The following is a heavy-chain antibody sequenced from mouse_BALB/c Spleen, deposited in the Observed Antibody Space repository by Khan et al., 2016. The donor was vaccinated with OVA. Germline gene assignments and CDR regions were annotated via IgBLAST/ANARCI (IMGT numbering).Heavy chain of an antibody. CDR1: GYSFTDYN. CDR3: APNYAGDYDAMDY. V-gene: IGHV1S135*01. CDR2: IDHYNGGT. Sequence: EVQLQQSGPELVKPGASGKVSCKASGYSFTDYNMYWVKQSHGKSLEWIGYIDHYNGGTSYNQKFKGKATLTVDKSSSTAFMHLNSLTSEDAAGYDSAPNYAGDYDAMDYWGQGTSVTVSS. J-gene: IGHJ4*01.